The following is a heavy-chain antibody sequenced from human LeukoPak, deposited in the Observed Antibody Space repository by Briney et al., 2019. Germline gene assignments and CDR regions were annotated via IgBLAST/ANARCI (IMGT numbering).Heavy chain of an antibody. J-gene: IGHJ2*01. Sequence: SETLSLTCTVSGGSISSGGFSWSWIRQHPGKGLEWIGYIYYSGSTYYNPFLKSRVTISVDTSKNQFSLKLSSVTAADTAVYYCARDCSSGYYPDWYFDLWGRGTLVTVSS. CDR2: IYYSGST. CDR1: GGSISSGGFS. V-gene: IGHV4-31*03. CDR3: ARDCSSGYYPDWYFDL. D-gene: IGHD3-22*01.